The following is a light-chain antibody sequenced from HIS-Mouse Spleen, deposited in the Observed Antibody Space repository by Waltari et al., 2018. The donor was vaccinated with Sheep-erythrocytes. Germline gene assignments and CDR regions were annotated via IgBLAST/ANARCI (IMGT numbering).Light chain of an antibody. CDR3: CSYAGSYNHV. V-gene: IGLV2-11*01. CDR2: DVS. Sequence: QSALTQPRPVSGSPGPSVTISCTGTSSNVGGYHYVYWYQQHPGKAPKLMIYDVSKRPSGVPDHFSGSKSGNTASLTISGLQAEDEADYYCCSYAGSYNHVFATGTKVTVL. J-gene: IGLJ1*01. CDR1: SSNVGGYHY.